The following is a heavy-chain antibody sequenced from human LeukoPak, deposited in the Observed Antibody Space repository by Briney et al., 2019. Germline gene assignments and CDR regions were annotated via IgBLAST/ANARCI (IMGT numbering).Heavy chain of an antibody. CDR2: IQYSGGT. CDR1: GGSIRSNTYY. J-gene: IGHJ3*02. D-gene: IGHD3-22*01. Sequence: RTSETLSLTCTVSGGSIRSNTYYWGWIRQPPGKGLEWIGNIQYSGGTYFNPALKSRVTISVDTSKNQFSLKVTSVTAADTAVYYCARSSPDSSGYYGDAFDIWGQGTMVTVSS. V-gene: IGHV4-39*07. CDR3: ARSSPDSSGYYGDAFDI.